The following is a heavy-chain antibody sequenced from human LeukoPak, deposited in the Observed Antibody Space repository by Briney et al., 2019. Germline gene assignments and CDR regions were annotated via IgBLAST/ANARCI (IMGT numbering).Heavy chain of an antibody. CDR2: ISYDGSNK. J-gene: IGHJ6*03. Sequence: PGRSLRLSCAASGFTFSSYAMHWVRQAPGKGLEWVAVISYDGSNKYYADSVKGRFTISRDNSKNTLYLQMNSLRAEDTAVYYCARLAARVSSGWNYYYYYMDVWGKGTTVTISS. D-gene: IGHD6-19*01. CDR1: GFTFSSYA. V-gene: IGHV3-30*04. CDR3: ARLAARVSSGWNYYYYYMDV.